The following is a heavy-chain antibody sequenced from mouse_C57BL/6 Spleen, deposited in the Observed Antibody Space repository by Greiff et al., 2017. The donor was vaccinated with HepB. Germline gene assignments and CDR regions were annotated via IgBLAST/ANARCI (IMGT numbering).Heavy chain of an antibody. J-gene: IGHJ1*03. V-gene: IGHV1-69*01. CDR1: GYTFTSYW. CDR2: IDPSDSYT. D-gene: IGHD2-3*01. CDR3: ARRRDGYYGYFDV. Sequence: QVQLQQPGAELVMPGASVKLSCKASGYTFTSYWMHWVKQRPGQGLEWIGEIDPSDSYTNYNQKFKGKSTLTVDKSSSTDYMQLSSLTSEDSAVYYCARRRDGYYGYFDVWGTGTTVTVSS.